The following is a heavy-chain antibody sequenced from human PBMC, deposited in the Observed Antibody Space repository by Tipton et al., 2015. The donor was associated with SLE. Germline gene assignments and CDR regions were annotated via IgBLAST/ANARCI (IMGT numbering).Heavy chain of an antibody. CDR1: GGSIGNYY. CDR2: VHYSGAT. V-gene: IGHV4-59*01. J-gene: IGHJ4*02. Sequence: TLSLTCTVSGGSIGNYYWSWIRQPPGKGLEWIAYVHYSGATSYNPSLKGRVTITMDTSKNQFYLQMSSVTAADTAVYYCAREYSSFEYWGQGTLVTVSS. CDR3: AREYSSFEY. D-gene: IGHD5-12*01.